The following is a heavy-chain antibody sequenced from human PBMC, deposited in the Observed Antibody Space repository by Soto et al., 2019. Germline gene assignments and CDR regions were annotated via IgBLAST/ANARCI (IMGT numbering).Heavy chain of an antibody. CDR3: ARVYYDFWSGYSEGMDV. Sequence: ETLSLTCAVYGGSFSGYYWSWIRQPPGKGLEWIGEINHSGSTNYNPSLKSRVTISVDTSKNQFSLKLSSVTAADTAVYYCARVYYDFWSGYSEGMDVWGQGTTVTSP. D-gene: IGHD3-3*01. J-gene: IGHJ6*02. V-gene: IGHV4-34*01. CDR1: GGSFSGYY. CDR2: INHSGST.